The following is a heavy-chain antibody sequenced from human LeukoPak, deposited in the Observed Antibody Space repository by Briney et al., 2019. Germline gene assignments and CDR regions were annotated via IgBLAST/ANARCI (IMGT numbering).Heavy chain of an antibody. V-gene: IGHV3-30*02. CDR3: AKPARSLEMTVDY. Sequence: GGSLRLSCAASGFTFSSYGMHWVRQAPGKGLEWVAFIRYDGSNKYYADSVKGRSTISRDNSKNTVYLQMNSLRAEDTAVYYCAKPARSLEMTVDYWGQGTLVTVSS. CDR2: IRYDGSNK. CDR1: GFTFSSYG. D-gene: IGHD2-21*02. J-gene: IGHJ4*02.